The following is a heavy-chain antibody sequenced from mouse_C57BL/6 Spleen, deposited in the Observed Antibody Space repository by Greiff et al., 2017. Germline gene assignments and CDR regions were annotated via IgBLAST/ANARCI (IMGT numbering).Heavy chain of an antibody. CDR1: GYTFTSYW. CDR2: IYPGSGST. CDR3: SSGGFYDYGSYYFDY. Sequence: VQLQQPGAELVKPGASVKMSCKASGYTFTSYWITWVKQRPGQGLEWIGDIYPGSGSTNYNEKFKSKATLTVDTSSSTAYMQLSILTSEDSAVYYCSSGGFYDYGSYYFDYWGQGATLTVSS. J-gene: IGHJ2*01. V-gene: IGHV1-55*01. D-gene: IGHD1-1*01.